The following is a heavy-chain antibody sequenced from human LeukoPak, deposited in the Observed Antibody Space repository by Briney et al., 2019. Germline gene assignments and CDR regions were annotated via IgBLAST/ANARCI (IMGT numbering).Heavy chain of an antibody. V-gene: IGHV1-2*02. Sequence: GASVNVSFKASGYTFTGYYMHWVRQAPGQGLEWMGWINPNSGGTNYAQKFQGRVTMTRDTSISTAYMERSRLRSDDTAVYYCARGESSSWRMAVDYWGQGTLVTVSS. J-gene: IGHJ4*02. CDR2: INPNSGGT. D-gene: IGHD6-13*01. CDR1: GYTFTGYY. CDR3: ARGESSSWRMAVDY.